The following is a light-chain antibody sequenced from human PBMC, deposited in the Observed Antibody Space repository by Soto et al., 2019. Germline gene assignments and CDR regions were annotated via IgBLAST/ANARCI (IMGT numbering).Light chain of an antibody. Sequence: DSQMNQSPSSVSASVGDRVTITCRASQGISNWLAWYQQKPGKAPKLLIYATSNWRSGVPSRFSGSRSGTDVTLTLSRLQPEDFAASYCQRSSSSPLSFGPRTKVDIK. CDR3: QRSSSSPLS. CDR2: ATS. J-gene: IGKJ3*01. CDR1: QGISNW. V-gene: IGKV1-12*01.